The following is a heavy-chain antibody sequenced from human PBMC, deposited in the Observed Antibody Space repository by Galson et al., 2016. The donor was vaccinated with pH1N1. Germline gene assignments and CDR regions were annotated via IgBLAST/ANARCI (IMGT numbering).Heavy chain of an antibody. CDR1: AFSVNGNY. CDR2: ISSGGST. J-gene: IGHJ6*02. V-gene: IGHV3-66*02. CDR3: ARDRRHCGNECFLYYYYGMDV. D-gene: IGHD2-21*01. Sequence: PRLSCAASAFSVNGNYMSWVRQAPGKGLEWVSIISSGGSTNYADSVKGRFTIGKDDSKNILYLQMNNLRVEDTAVYFCARDRRHCGNECFLYYYYGMDVWGQGTTVTVSS.